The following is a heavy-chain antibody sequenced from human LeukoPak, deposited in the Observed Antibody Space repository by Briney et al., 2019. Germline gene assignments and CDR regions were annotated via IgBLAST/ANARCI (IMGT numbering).Heavy chain of an antibody. J-gene: IGHJ5*02. CDR3: ARESVPAATDTWFDP. D-gene: IGHD2-2*01. CDR2: IYPGDSDT. CDR1: GYSFTSYW. V-gene: IGHV5-51*01. Sequence: GESLRISCKGSGYSFTSYWIGWVRQMPGKGLEWMGIIYPGDSDTRYSPSFQGQVTISADKSISTAYLQWSSLKASDTAMYYCARESVPAATDTWFDPWGQGTLVTVSS.